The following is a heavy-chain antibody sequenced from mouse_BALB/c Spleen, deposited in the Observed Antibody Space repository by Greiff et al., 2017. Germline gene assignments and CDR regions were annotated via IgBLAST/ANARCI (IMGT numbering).Heavy chain of an antibody. Sequence: QVQLKQPGAELVRPGASVKLSCKASGYTFTSYWINWVKQRPGQGLEWIGNIYPSDSYTNYNQKFKDKATLTVDKSSSTAYMQLSSPTSEDSAVYYCTRCYGNYDYAMDYWGQGTSVTVSS. CDR3: TRCYGNYDYAMDY. J-gene: IGHJ4*01. V-gene: IGHV1-69*02. CDR2: IYPSDSYT. CDR1: GYTFTSYW. D-gene: IGHD2-1*01.